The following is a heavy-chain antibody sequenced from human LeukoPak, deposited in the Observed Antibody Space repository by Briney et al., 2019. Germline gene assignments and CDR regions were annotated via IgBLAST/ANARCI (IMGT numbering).Heavy chain of an antibody. V-gene: IGHV4-59*01. Sequence: PSETLSLTCTVSGGSISSYYWSWIRQPPGKGLEWIGYIYYSGSTNYNPSLTSRVTISVDTSKNQFSLKLSSVTAADTAVYYCARARDGYNLDYWGQGTLVTVSS. J-gene: IGHJ4*02. CDR2: IYYSGST. D-gene: IGHD5-24*01. CDR3: ARARDGYNLDY. CDR1: GGSISSYY.